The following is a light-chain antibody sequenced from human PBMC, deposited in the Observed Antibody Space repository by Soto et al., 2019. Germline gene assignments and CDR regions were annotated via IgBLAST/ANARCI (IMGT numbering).Light chain of an antibody. CDR3: QQYKNWPL. CDR2: GAS. Sequence: MMITQSPATLSVSPGERVTLSCRTSHSVNSHVAWYQQKPGQAPRLLLYGASTRATGIPVRFSGGGFGTEFTLTIRSLQSEDFAVYYCQQYKNWPLFGQGTRLEI. V-gene: IGKV3-15*01. CDR1: HSVNSH. J-gene: IGKJ5*01.